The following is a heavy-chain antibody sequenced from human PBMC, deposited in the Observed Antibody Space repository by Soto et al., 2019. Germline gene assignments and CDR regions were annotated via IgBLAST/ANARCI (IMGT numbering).Heavy chain of an antibody. V-gene: IGHV4-30-2*01. J-gene: IGHJ5*02. CDR1: GGSISSGGYS. D-gene: IGHD2-15*01. Sequence: QLQLQESGSGLVKPSQTLSLTCAVSGGSISSGGYSWSWIRQPPGKGLEWIGYIYHSGSTYYNPSFKCRLTIPVARSKDQSSLKLSSVTAAETAVYYCARGQVVAASPWGQGTLVTVSS. CDR2: IYHSGST. CDR3: ARGQVVAASP.